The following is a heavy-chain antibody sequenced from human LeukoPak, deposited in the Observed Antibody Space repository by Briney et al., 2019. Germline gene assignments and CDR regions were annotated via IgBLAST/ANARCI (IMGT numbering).Heavy chain of an antibody. CDR1: GFTFSNYA. CDR3: AKDLSSTWSAEYFQH. D-gene: IGHD6-13*01. J-gene: IGHJ1*01. Sequence: GGSLRLSCAASGFTFSNYAMGWVRQAPGKGLEWVSTISGSGGSTYYGDSVKGRFTISRDNSKNTLYLQMNSLRADDTAVYYCAKDLSSTWSAEYFQHWGQGTLVTVSS. CDR2: ISGSGGST. V-gene: IGHV3-23*01.